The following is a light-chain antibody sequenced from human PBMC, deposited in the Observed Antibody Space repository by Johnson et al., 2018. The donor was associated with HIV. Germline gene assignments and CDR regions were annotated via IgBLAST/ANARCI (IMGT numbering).Light chain of an antibody. V-gene: IGLV1-51*01. CDR3: GTWDSSLSAYV. CDR1: SSNIGYNY. J-gene: IGLJ1*01. Sequence: QSVLTQPPSVSAAPGQKVTISCSGSSSNIGYNYVSWYQQLPGTAPKLLIYDNNKRPSGIPDRFSGSKSGTSSTLVITGLQTGDEADYYCGTWDSSLSAYVYGTVTQLAVL. CDR2: DNN.